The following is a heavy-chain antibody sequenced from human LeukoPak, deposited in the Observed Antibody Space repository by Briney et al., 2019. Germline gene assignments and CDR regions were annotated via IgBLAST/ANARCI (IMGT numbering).Heavy chain of an antibody. V-gene: IGHV5-51*01. CDR1: GYRFTTHW. Sequence: GESLKISCKGSGYRFTTHWIGWVRQMPGQGLEWMGIIFPGDSETLYSPSLEGQVTIAADKSINTAYLQWSSLKASDTATYYCATSESQTKFDYWGQGTLGTVSS. J-gene: IGHJ4*02. D-gene: IGHD1/OR15-1a*01. CDR3: ATSESQTKFDY. CDR2: IFPGDSET.